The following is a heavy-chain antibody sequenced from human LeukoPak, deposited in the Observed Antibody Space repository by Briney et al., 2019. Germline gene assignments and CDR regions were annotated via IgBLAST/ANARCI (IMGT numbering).Heavy chain of an antibody. CDR3: ARHSSSSSFLTDWFDP. V-gene: IGHV4-4*09. CDR2: IYTSGST. J-gene: IGHJ5*02. CDR1: GGSISSYY. D-gene: IGHD6-13*01. Sequence: SETLSLTCTVSGGSISSYYWSWIRQPPGKGLEWIGYIYTSGSTNYNPSLKSRVTISVDTSKNQFSLKLSSVTAAGTAVYYCARHSSSSSFLTDWFDPWGQGTLVTVSS.